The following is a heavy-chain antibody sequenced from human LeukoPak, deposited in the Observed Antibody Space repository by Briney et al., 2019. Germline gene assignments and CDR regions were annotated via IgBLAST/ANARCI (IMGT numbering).Heavy chain of an antibody. D-gene: IGHD2-15*01. V-gene: IGHV1-2*02. J-gene: IGHJ4*02. CDR2: INPNSGGT. CDR1: GYTFTGYY. Sequence: ASVKVSCKASGYTFTGYYMHWVRQAPGQGLEWMGWINPNSGGTNYAQKFQGRVTMTRDTSVSTAYMELSRLRSDDTAVYYCARDRCSGGSCYSDFDYWGQGTLVTVSS. CDR3: ARDRCSGGSCYSDFDY.